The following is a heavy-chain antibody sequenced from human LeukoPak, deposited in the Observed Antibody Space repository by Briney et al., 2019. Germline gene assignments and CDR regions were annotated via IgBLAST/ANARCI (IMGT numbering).Heavy chain of an antibody. D-gene: IGHD1-7*01. CDR2: IYHSGAT. CDR3: ARVGTVLDGGY. J-gene: IGHJ4*02. Sequence: PSETLSLTCTVYGGSISSDYWSWIRQPPGKGLDWIGYIYHSGATNYNPSLKGRVTISVDTSKKQFSLKLSSVTAADTAVYYCARVGTVLDGGYWGQGILVTVSS. CDR1: GGSISSDY. V-gene: IGHV4-59*01.